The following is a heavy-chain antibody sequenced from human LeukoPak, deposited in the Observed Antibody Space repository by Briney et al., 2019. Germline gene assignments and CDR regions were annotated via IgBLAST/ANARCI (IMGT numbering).Heavy chain of an antibody. CDR3: TAQNEDFDY. J-gene: IGHJ4*02. V-gene: IGHV3-15*01. CDR1: GFIFSDFS. Sequence: GGSLRLSCAVSGFIFSDFSMSWVRQAPGKGLEWVGHIKSKTDGGTTDYAAPVKGRFTISRDDSKNTLYLQMNSLKTEDTAVYYCTAQNEDFDYWGQGALVTVSS. D-gene: IGHD1-1*01. CDR2: IKSKTDGGTT.